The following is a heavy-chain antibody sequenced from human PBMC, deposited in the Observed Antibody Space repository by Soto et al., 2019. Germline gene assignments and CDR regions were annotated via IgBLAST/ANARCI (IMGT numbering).Heavy chain of an antibody. Sequence: QLQLRESGSGLVKPSQTLSLTCTVSGGSISSGGYSWIWIRQPPGKGLEWIAYIYHSGRTYYNPSLKSRVTISVDRSKNQFSLKLSSVTAADTAVYYCARVPYPWGQGTLVTVSS. CDR2: IYHSGRT. V-gene: IGHV4-30-2*01. J-gene: IGHJ5*02. CDR3: ARVPYP. CDR1: GGSISSGGYS.